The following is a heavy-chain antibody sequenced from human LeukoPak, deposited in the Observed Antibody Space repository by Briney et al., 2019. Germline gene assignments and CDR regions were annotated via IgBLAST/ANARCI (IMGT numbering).Heavy chain of an antibody. CDR2: INHSGST. CDR3: ARETDYYDSSGYSHFDY. J-gene: IGHJ4*02. CDR1: GGSFSGYY. D-gene: IGHD3-22*01. Sequence: SETLSLTCAVYGGSFSGYYWSWIRQPPGKGLEWIGEINHSGSTNYNPSLKSRVTVSVDTSKNQFSLKLSSVTAADTAVYYCARETDYYDSSGYSHFDYWGQGTLVTVSS. V-gene: IGHV4-34*01.